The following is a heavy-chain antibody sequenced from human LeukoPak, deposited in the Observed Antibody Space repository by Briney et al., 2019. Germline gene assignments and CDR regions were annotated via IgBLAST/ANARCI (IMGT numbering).Heavy chain of an antibody. Sequence: PGGSLRLSCAAPGFTFSSYAMSWVRQAPGKGLEWVSGISGSGGGTDYADSVKGRFTISRDNSKNTLNLQMDSLRAEDTAVYYCAKSYDSGSYWDYWGQGTLVTVSS. CDR3: AKSYDSGSYWDY. CDR2: ISGSGGGT. CDR1: GFTFSSYA. V-gene: IGHV3-23*01. J-gene: IGHJ4*02. D-gene: IGHD3-10*01.